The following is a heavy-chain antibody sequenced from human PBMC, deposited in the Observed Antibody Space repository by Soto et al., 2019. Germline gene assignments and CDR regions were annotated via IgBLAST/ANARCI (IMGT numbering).Heavy chain of an antibody. CDR1: GGTFSSSA. V-gene: IGHV1-69*13. J-gene: IGHJ6*02. D-gene: IGHD7-27*01. Sequence: SVKVSCRASGGTFSSSAISSVRQAPGQGLEWMGGIIPIFGTANYAQKFQGRVTITADESTSTAYMELSSLRSEDTAVYYCARAGRWGSNFSYYYYGMDVWGQGTTVTVSS. CDR3: ARAGRWGSNFSYYYYGMDV. CDR2: IIPIFGTA.